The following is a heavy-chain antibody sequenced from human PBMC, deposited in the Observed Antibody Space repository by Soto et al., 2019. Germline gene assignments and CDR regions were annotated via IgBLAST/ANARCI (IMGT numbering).Heavy chain of an antibody. CDR3: ARVGRPRAGILIQIHYFDY. CDR2: VYYSGST. CDR1: GGTVSSSDYY. Sequence: SETLSLTCAVSGGTVSSSDYYWSWIRQPPGKGLEWIGYVYYSGSTKYNPSLKSRVTISVDKSKNQLSLKLSSVSAADAAVYYCARVGRPRAGILIQIHYFDYWGQGALITVSS. J-gene: IGHJ4*02. D-gene: IGHD3-16*01. V-gene: IGHV4-61*08.